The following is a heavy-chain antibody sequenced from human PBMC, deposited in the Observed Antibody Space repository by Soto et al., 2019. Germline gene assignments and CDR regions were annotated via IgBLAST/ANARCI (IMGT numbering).Heavy chain of an antibody. J-gene: IGHJ6*02. CDR1: GFTFSSYA. V-gene: IGHV3-23*01. D-gene: IGHD5-12*01. Sequence: GGSLRLSCAASGFTFSSYAMSWVRQAPGKGLEWVSAISGSGGSTYYADSVKGRFTISRDNSKNTLYLQMNSLRAEDTAVYYCAKTIVAPRGYYYGMDVWGQGTTDTVSS. CDR3: AKTIVAPRGYYYGMDV. CDR2: ISGSGGST.